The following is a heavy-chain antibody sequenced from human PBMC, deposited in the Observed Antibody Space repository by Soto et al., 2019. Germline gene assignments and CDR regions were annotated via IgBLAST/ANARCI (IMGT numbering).Heavy chain of an antibody. D-gene: IGHD3-3*01. V-gene: IGHV1-69*12. Sequence: QVQLVQSGAEVKRPGSSVKVSCKASGGTFSSYAISWVRQAPGQGLEWMGGIIPIFGTANYAQKFQGRVTITADESTSTAYMELSSLRSEDTAAYYCAQTDYDFWSGYPIFDYWGQGTLVTVSS. J-gene: IGHJ4*02. CDR1: GGTFSSYA. CDR2: IIPIFGTA. CDR3: AQTDYDFWSGYPIFDY.